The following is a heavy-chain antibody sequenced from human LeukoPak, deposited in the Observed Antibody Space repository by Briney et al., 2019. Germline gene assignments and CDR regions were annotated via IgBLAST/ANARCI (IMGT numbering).Heavy chain of an antibody. Sequence: GGSLRLSCAASGFTFSSYSMNWVRQAPGKGLEWVSYISSSSSTIYYADSVKGRFTISRDNAKNSLYLQMNSLRDEDTAVYYCGYCSSTSCLNFDYWGQGTLVTVSS. CDR1: GFTFSSYS. J-gene: IGHJ4*02. CDR3: GYCSSTSCLNFDY. CDR2: ISSSSSTI. D-gene: IGHD2-2*01. V-gene: IGHV3-48*02.